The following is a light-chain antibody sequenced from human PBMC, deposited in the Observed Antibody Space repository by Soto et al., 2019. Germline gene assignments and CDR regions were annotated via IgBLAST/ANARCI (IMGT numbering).Light chain of an antibody. Sequence: EIVLTQSPATLSLSPGERATLSFRASQSVSSYLAWYQQKPGQAPRLLIYDASNRATGVPARFSGGGSGTDFTLTISSLEPEDFAVYYCQQRSIWPPTFGQGTRLEIK. CDR1: QSVSSY. J-gene: IGKJ5*01. V-gene: IGKV3-11*01. CDR3: QQRSIWPPT. CDR2: DAS.